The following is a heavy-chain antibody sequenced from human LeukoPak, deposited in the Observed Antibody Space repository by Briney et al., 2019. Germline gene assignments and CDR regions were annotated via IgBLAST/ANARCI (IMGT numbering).Heavy chain of an antibody. CDR1: GGSITNTNY. V-gene: IGHV4-4*02. CDR3: AREGGPYRPLDY. Sequence: SGTLSLTCGVSGGSITNTNYWTWVRQPPGKGLEGTGAVNLQGSTNYNPSLMGRVAISVDTSENHISLQLTSVTAADTAVYYCAREGGPYRPLDYSGQGTLVTVSS. CDR2: VNLQGST. J-gene: IGHJ4*02.